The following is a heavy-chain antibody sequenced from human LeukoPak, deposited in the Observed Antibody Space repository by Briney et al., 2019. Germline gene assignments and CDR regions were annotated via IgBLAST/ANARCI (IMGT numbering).Heavy chain of an antibody. Sequence: GASVKVSCKASGYTFTSYDINWVRQATGQGLEWMGWMNPNSGNTGYAQKFQGRVTMTRNTSISTAYMELSSLRSEDTAVYYCARAKSYDFWRGNWFDPWGQGTLVTVSS. CDR1: GYTFTSYD. V-gene: IGHV1-8*01. CDR3: ARAKSYDFWRGNWFDP. CDR2: MNPNSGNT. J-gene: IGHJ5*02. D-gene: IGHD3-3*01.